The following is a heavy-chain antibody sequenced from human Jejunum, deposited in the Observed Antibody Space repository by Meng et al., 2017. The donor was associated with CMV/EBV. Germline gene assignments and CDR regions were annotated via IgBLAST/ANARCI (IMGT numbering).Heavy chain of an antibody. Sequence: GGSISSSNWWTWVRQPQGKGLEWIGEVYYSGNTNYNPSLKSRVTISIDKSKNQFSLKLSSVIAADTAVYYCARGTRSSGWGNWLDPWGHGTLVTVSS. D-gene: IGHD6-25*01. V-gene: IGHV4-4*02. CDR2: VYYSGNT. CDR3: ARGTRSSGWGNWLDP. CDR1: GGSISSSNW. J-gene: IGHJ5*02.